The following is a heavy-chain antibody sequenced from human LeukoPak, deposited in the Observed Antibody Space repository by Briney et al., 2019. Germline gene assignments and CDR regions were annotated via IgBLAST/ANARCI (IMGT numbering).Heavy chain of an antibody. J-gene: IGHJ4*02. CDR1: GCTFNTYD. CDR2: ICTVGYT. D-gene: IGHD5-12*01. CDR3: VRGGGPEAFDY. V-gene: IGHV3-13*01. Sequence: GGSLTLSCAASGCTFNTYDMHWVRQASGKGLEWVSSICTVGYTYYARSVKGRFTISREHAKRSLYLQMNSLRAGDTAVYYCVRGGGPEAFDYWGQGTLVTVSS.